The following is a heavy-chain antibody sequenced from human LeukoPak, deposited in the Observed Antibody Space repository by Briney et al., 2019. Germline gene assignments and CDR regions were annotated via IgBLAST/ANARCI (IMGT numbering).Heavy chain of an antibody. CDR2: IWYDGSNK. D-gene: IGHD2-2*01. Sequence: PGRSLRLSCAASGFTFSSYGMHWVRQAPGKGLEWVALIWYDGSNKYYADSVKGRFTISRDNSKNTLYLQMNSLRAEDTAVYYCAKDLRVVPATYYFDYWGQGTLVTVSS. CDR1: GFTFSSYG. CDR3: AKDLRVVPATYYFDY. V-gene: IGHV3-33*06. J-gene: IGHJ4*02.